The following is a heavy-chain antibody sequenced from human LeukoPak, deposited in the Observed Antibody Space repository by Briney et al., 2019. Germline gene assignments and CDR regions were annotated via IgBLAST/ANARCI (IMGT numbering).Heavy chain of an antibody. CDR1: GYTFNTFD. V-gene: IGHV1-2*02. D-gene: IGHD3-10*01. Sequence: GASVKLSCKASGYTFNTFDINWVRQATGQGPGWMVWLNPNSGGTNYAQNYQARVTMTSDTSISAAYMELSRLIPDDPAVYYCARDRGRISDYYGSGRSLHYYMDVWGKGNTVTVSS. CDR2: LNPNSGGT. J-gene: IGHJ6*03. CDR3: ARDRGRISDYYGSGRSLHYYMDV.